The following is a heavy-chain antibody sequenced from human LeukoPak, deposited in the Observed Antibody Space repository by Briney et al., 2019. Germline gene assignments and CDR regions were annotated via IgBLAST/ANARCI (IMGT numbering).Heavy chain of an antibody. CDR1: GFTFSSYE. D-gene: IGHD2-21*01. CDR2: ISSSGTTI. J-gene: IGHJ4*02. Sequence: GGSLRLSCAASGFTFSSYEMNWVRQAPGKGLEWVSYISSSGTTIYYADSVKGRFTISRDNAKNSLYLQMNSLRAEDTAVYYCAKAPVTTCRGAYCYPFDYWGQGTLVTVSS. CDR3: AKAPVTTCRGAYCYPFDY. V-gene: IGHV3-48*03.